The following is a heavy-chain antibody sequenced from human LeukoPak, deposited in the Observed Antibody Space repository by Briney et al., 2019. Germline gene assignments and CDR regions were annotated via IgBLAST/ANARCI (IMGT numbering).Heavy chain of an antibody. Sequence: GGSLRLSCAASGFTFSSYAMSWVRQAPGKGLEWVSAISGSGGSTYYADSVKGRFTISRDNSKNTLYLQMNSLRAEDTAVYYCAKVPLDYYDSRGYAFDLWGQGTMVTVSS. CDR3: AKVPLDYYDSRGYAFDL. CDR1: GFTFSSYA. CDR2: ISGSGGST. D-gene: IGHD3-22*01. J-gene: IGHJ3*01. V-gene: IGHV3-23*01.